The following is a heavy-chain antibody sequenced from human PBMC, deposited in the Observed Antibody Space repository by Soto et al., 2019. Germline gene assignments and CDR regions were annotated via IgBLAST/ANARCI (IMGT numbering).Heavy chain of an antibody. V-gene: IGHV6-1*01. J-gene: IGHJ4*02. Sequence: SQTLSLTCAISGDSVSSNTAAWNWIRSSPSRGLEWLGRTYYRSNWRHDYAVSVKSRITVNPDTSKNHFSLQLDSVTPDDTAVYYCARGVAGSGFDLWGQGTLVTISS. CDR3: ARGVAGSGFDL. CDR1: GDSVSSNTAA. CDR2: TYYRSNWRH. D-gene: IGHD6-19*01.